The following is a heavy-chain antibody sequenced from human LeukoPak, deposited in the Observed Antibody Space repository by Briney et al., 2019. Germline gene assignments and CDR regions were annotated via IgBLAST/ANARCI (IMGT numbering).Heavy chain of an antibody. D-gene: IGHD6-19*01. CDR1: GFTFSSYA. V-gene: IGHV3-23*01. CDR2: ISGSGGST. CDR3: AKARIAVAGGAFDP. Sequence: HPGGSLRLSCAAPGFTFSSYAMSWIRQAPGKGLEWVSAISGSGGSTYYADSVKGRFTISRDNSKNTLYLQMNCMRAEDTAVYYCAKARIAVAGGAFDPWGQGTLVTVSS. J-gene: IGHJ5*02.